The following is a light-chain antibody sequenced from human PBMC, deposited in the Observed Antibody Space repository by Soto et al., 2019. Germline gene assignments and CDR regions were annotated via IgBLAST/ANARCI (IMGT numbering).Light chain of an antibody. Sequence: QSVLTQPRSVSGSPGQSVTISCTGASSDVGGSNYVSWYQQHPGKAPKVMIYDVSNRPSGVPDRFSGSKSGNTASLTISGLQAEDEADYYCCSYAGTSKVFGGGTKVTVL. CDR3: CSYAGTSKV. CDR2: DVS. CDR1: SSDVGGSNY. V-gene: IGLV2-11*01. J-gene: IGLJ2*01.